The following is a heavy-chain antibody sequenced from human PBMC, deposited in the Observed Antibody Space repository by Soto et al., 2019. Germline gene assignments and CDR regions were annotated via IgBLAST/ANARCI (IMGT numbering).Heavy chain of an antibody. D-gene: IGHD3-3*01. CDR2: IYSGGSA. Sequence: EVQLVESGGGLVQPGGSLRLSCAASGFTVSSNYMSWVRQAPGKGLEWVSVIYSGGSAYYADSVKGRFTISRDNSKNTLYLQMNSLRAEDTAVYYCARDRSTIYAFDIWGQGTMVTVSS. CDR1: GFTVSSNY. J-gene: IGHJ3*02. V-gene: IGHV3-66*01. CDR3: ARDRSTIYAFDI.